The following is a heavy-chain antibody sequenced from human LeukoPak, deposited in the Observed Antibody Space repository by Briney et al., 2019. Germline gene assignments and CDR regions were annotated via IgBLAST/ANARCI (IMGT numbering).Heavy chain of an antibody. CDR3: GRKGASYDIRGMDV. Sequence: GGSLRLSCAASGFTFSSYSMNWVRQAPGKGLEWVSSISSSSSYIYYADSVKGRFTISRDNAKNSLYLQMNSLRAEDTAVYYCGRKGASYDIRGMDVWGQGPTVTVSS. V-gene: IGHV3-21*01. CDR2: ISSSSSYI. CDR1: GFTFSSYS. D-gene: IGHD3-9*01. J-gene: IGHJ6*02.